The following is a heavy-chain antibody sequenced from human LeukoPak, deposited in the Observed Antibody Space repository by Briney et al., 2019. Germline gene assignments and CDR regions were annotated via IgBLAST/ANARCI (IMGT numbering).Heavy chain of an antibody. CDR2: IDPSSTST. CDR3: ARDNTTTGPFDY. J-gene: IGHJ4*02. Sequence: ASVKVSCRASGYKLTSYYMHWARQAPGQGLEWMGIIDPSSTSTSYAQKFQGRVTMTRDTSTSTVYMELSSLRSEDTAVYYCARDNTTTGPFDYWGQGTLVTV. CDR1: GYKLTSYY. D-gene: IGHD1-1*01. V-gene: IGHV1-46*01.